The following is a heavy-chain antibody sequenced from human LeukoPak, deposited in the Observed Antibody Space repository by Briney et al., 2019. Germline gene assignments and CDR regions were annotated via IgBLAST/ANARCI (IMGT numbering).Heavy chain of an antibody. CDR1: GFTFSSYS. CDR3: ARDRGNGTVTIRPDAFDI. CDR2: ISSSSSTI. D-gene: IGHD1-1*01. J-gene: IGHJ3*02. Sequence: PGGSLRLSCAASGFTFSSYSMNWVRQAPGKGLEWVSYISSSSSTIYYADSVKGRFTISRDNAKNSLYLQMNSLRAEDTAVYYCARDRGNGTVTIRPDAFDIWGQGTMVTVSS. V-gene: IGHV3-48*04.